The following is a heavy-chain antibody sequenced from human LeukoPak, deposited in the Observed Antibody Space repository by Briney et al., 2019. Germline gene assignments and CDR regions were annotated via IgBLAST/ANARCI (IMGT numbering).Heavy chain of an antibody. J-gene: IGHJ2*01. Sequence: SETLSLTCTVSGDPISNYYWNWIRQPPGKGLAWIGYIYGSESTNYNPSLKRGVTIKVDTSENQLPLQLTYVTAADTSAYYCSRARLRYNRRGRSLHWDFDLWGRGTLVTVSS. D-gene: IGHD3-22*01. CDR3: SRARLRYNRRGRSLHWDFDL. CDR1: GDPISNYY. V-gene: IGHV4-59*01. CDR2: IYGSEST.